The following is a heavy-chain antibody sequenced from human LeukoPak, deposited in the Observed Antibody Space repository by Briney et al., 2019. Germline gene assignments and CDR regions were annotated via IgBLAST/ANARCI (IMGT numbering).Heavy chain of an antibody. CDR3: AKMEGAYVWGSYRSHFDY. J-gene: IGHJ4*02. Sequence: SETLSLTCTVSGGSISSSSYYWGWIRQPPGKGLEWIGSIYYSGSTYYNPSLKSRVTISVDTSKNQFSLKLSSVTAADTAVYYCAKMEGAYVWGSYRSHFDYWGQGTLVTVSS. CDR1: GGSISSSSYY. V-gene: IGHV4-39*07. D-gene: IGHD3-16*02. CDR2: IYYSGST.